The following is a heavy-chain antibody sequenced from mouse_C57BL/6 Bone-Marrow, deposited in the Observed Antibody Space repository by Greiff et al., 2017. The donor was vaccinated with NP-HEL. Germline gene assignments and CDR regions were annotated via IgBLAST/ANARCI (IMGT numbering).Heavy chain of an antibody. CDR1: GFSFNTYA. D-gene: IGHD3-1*01. V-gene: IGHV10-1*01. CDR2: IRSKSNNYAT. J-gene: IGHJ4*01. CDR3: VRHEGLRYAMDY. Sequence: EPGGGLVQPKGSLKLSCAASGFSFNTYAMNWVRQAPGKGLEWVARIRSKSNNYATYYADSVKDRFTISRDDSESMLYLQMNNLKTEDTAMYYCVRHEGLRYAMDYWGQGTSVTVSS.